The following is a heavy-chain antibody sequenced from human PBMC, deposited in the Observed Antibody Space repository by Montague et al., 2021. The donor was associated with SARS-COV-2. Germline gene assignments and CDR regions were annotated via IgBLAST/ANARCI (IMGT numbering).Heavy chain of an antibody. Sequence: SETLSLTCAVYGGSFSGYYWTWIRQSPGKGLEWIAEINHSGTTNHNFNPSLRSRVTISVDTSKSQLSLKSSSVTAADTGVYYCARWDPQTLTFIWLRGQSDSDYWGQGTMVTVSS. CDR3: ARWDPQTLTFIWLRGQSDSDY. V-gene: IGHV4-34*01. J-gene: IGHJ4*02. CDR1: GGSFSGYY. D-gene: IGHD1-26*01. CDR2: INHSGTTNH.